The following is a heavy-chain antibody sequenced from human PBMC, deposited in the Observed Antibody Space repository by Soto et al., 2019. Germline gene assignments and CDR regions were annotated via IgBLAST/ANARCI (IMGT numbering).Heavy chain of an antibody. CDR2: ISGSGGST. Sequence: GWSLRLSCAASGFTFSSYAMSWVRQAPGKGLEWVSAISGSGGSTYYADSVKGWFTISRDNSKNTLYLQMNSLRGEDTSVYYGAKSSYCGGDCYSGWPFDYWGQGTLVTVSS. J-gene: IGHJ4*02. CDR3: AKSSYCGGDCYSGWPFDY. CDR1: GFTFSSYA. V-gene: IGHV3-23*01. D-gene: IGHD2-21*02.